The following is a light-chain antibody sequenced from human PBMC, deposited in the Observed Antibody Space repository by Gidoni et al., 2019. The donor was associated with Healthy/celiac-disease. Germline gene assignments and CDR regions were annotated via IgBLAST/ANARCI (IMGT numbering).Light chain of an antibody. Sequence: SYELTQPPSVSVPPGPTASITCSGDKLGDKYACWYQQKPGQSPVLVIYQDSKRPSGIPERFSGSNSGNTATLTISGTQAMYEADYYCQAWNSSTVVFGGGTKLTVL. J-gene: IGLJ2*01. CDR1: KLGDKY. CDR2: QDS. V-gene: IGLV3-1*01. CDR3: QAWNSSTVV.